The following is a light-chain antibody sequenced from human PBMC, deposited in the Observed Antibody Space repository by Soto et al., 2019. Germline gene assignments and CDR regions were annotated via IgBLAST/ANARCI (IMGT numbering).Light chain of an antibody. CDR2: KAS. J-gene: IGKJ1*01. CDR1: QSISSW. CDR3: QQYSDNWT. V-gene: IGKV1-5*03. Sequence: DIQMTQSPSTLSASVGDRVTITCRASQSISSWFAWYQQKPGTAPKLLIYKASTLQSGVQSRFSGSGSGTEFTLTISSLQPDDFATYYCQQYSDNWTFGQGTKVEIK.